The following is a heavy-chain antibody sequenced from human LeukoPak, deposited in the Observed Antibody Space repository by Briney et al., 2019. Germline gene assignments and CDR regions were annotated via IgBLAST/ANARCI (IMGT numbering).Heavy chain of an antibody. Sequence: PSETLSLTCAVYGGSFSGYYWSWIRQPPGKGLEWIGEINHSGSTNYNPSLKSRVTISVDTSKNQFSLKLSSVTAADTAVYYCASLGTKYSYGFSSGMDVWGQGTTVTVS. V-gene: IGHV4-34*01. CDR2: INHSGST. J-gene: IGHJ6*02. CDR1: GGSFSGYY. CDR3: ASLGTKYSYGFSSGMDV. D-gene: IGHD5-18*01.